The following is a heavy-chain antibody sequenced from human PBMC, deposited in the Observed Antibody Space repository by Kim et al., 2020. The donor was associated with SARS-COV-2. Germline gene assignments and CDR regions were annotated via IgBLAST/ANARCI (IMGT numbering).Heavy chain of an antibody. CDR3: VSDYGTVPKHDWNFDL. V-gene: IGHV3-74*01. CDR2: INPDGRST. Sequence: GGSLRLSCAASGFTFSTYFMHWVRQAPGEGLVWVSRINPDGRSTAYADSVRGRFTSSRDNAKNTLYLQMNRLGVEDTAFYFCVSDYGTVPKHDWNFDLWG. J-gene: IGHJ2*01. D-gene: IGHD4-4*01. CDR1: GFTFSTYF.